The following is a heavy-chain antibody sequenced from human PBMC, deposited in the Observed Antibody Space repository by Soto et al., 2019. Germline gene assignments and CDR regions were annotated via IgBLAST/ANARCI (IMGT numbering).Heavy chain of an antibody. CDR1: GFFFSSYT. Sequence: EVQLLESGGGLVQPGGSLRLSCVGSGFFFSSYTMTWVRQAPGKGLEWVSSFSATSENTYYADSVRDRFTISRDNSKNTLLLQMNSLTAEDTAMYYCAKARDQQWVRLPFDYWGQGILVIVSS. D-gene: IGHD6-19*01. V-gene: IGHV3-23*01. CDR3: AKARDQQWVRLPFDY. CDR2: FSATSENT. J-gene: IGHJ4*02.